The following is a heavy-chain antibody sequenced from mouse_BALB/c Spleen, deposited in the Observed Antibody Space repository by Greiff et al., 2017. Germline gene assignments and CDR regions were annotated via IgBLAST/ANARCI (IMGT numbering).Heavy chain of an antibody. CDR1: GYAFSSYW. Sequence: VKLQESGAELVRPGSSVKISCKASGYAFSSYWMNWVKQRPGQGLEWIGQIYPGDGDTNYNGKFKGKATLTADKSSSTAYMQLSSLTSEDSAVYFCARGRDGYSFAYWGQGTLVTVSA. V-gene: IGHV1-80*01. CDR3: ARGRDGYSFAY. J-gene: IGHJ3*01. D-gene: IGHD2-3*01. CDR2: IYPGDGDT.